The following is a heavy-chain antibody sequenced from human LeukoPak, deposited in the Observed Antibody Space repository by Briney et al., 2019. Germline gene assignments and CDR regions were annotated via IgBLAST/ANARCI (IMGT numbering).Heavy chain of an antibody. CDR2: IFHSGST. V-gene: IGHV4-4*02. Sequence: SGTLSLTCAVSGGSISSINWWSWVRQPPGKGLEWIGEIFHSGSTNYNPSLKSRLTISVDKSKNQFSLKLSSVTAADTAVYYCARGTGSMIPDYWGQGTLVTVSS. J-gene: IGHJ4*02. CDR1: GGSISSINW. D-gene: IGHD3-22*01. CDR3: ARGTGSMIPDY.